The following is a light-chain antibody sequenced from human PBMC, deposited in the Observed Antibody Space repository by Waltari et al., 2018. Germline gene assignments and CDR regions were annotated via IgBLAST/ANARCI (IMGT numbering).Light chain of an antibody. Sequence: QSAMTHPRPVSGSPGQSVTIPCTGASSHVGGYNYVSWYQQPPGKAPKLMIYDVSKRPSGVPDRFSGSKSGDTASLTISGLRAEDEADYYCCSYAGRYTYVFGTGTKVTVL. J-gene: IGLJ1*01. CDR2: DVS. CDR1: SSHVGGYNY. CDR3: CSYAGRYTYV. V-gene: IGLV2-11*01.